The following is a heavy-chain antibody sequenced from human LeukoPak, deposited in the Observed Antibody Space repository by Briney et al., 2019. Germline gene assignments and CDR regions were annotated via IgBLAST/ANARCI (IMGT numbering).Heavy chain of an antibody. CDR2: ISAYNGNT. Sequence: ASVKVSCKASGYTFTSYGISWVRQAPGQGLEWMGWISAYNGNTNYAQKLQGRVTMTTDTSTSTAYMELRSLRSDDTAVYYCARLSGYRFDWLLDYWGQGTLVTVSS. V-gene: IGHV1-18*01. CDR1: GYTFTSYG. CDR3: ARLSGYRFDWLLDY. D-gene: IGHD3-9*01. J-gene: IGHJ4*02.